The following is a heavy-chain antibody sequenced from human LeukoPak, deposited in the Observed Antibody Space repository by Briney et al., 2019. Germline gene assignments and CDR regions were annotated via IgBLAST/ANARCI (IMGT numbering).Heavy chain of an antibody. CDR1: GGSISSNNYY. J-gene: IGHJ4*02. CDR3: ARDRGIAVADFDY. CDR2: IYYSGSA. Sequence: SETLSLTCTVSGGSISSNNYYWGWIRQPPGKGLEWIGSIYYSGSATYHPSLKSRVTISLHTSKNQFSLKLNSVTAADTAVYYCARDRGIAVADFDYWGQGTLVTVSS. D-gene: IGHD6-19*01. V-gene: IGHV4-39*07.